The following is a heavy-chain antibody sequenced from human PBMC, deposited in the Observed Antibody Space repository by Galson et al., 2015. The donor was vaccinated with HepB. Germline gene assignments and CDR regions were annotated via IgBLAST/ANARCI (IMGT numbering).Heavy chain of an antibody. CDR1: GYTFTSYG. D-gene: IGHD5-18*01. Sequence: SVKVSCKASGYTFTSYGISWLRQAPGQGLEWMGWISAYNGNTNYAQNLQGRVTMTTDTSTSTAYMELRSLRSDDTAVYYCARKRYSYGYWYFDLWGRGTLVTVSS. V-gene: IGHV1-18*04. CDR3: ARKRYSYGYWYFDL. J-gene: IGHJ2*01. CDR2: ISAYNGNT.